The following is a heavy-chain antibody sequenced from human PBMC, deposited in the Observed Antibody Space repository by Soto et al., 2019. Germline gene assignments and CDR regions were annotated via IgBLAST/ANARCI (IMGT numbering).Heavy chain of an antibody. Sequence: QVQLQQWGAGRLKPSETLSLTCAVYGGSFSGYYWSWIRQPPGKGLEWIGEINHSGSTNYNPSLKSRVTISVDPSKSQFSLKLSSVTAADPAVYYCARGHGIRLCYCYGMDVWGQGPTVTVSS. V-gene: IGHV4-34*01. CDR3: ARGHGIRLCYCYGMDV. J-gene: IGHJ6*02. CDR1: GGSFSGYY. D-gene: IGHD5-12*01. CDR2: INHSGST.